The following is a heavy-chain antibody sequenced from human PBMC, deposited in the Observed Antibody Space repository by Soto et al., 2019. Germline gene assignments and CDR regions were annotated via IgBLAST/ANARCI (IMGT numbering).Heavy chain of an antibody. D-gene: IGHD6-13*01. J-gene: IGHJ4*02. V-gene: IGHV2-26*01. Sequence: QVTLKESGPVLVKPTETLTLTCTVSGFSLSNPRMGVSWSRQPPGKALEWLAHIFPNDEKSYSTSLKSRLTISKDTSKSQVVLNMTNMDPVDTATYYCALFHIRGAAGYHFDYWGQGTLVTVSS. CDR2: IFPNDEK. CDR1: GFSLSNPRMG. CDR3: ALFHIRGAAGYHFDY.